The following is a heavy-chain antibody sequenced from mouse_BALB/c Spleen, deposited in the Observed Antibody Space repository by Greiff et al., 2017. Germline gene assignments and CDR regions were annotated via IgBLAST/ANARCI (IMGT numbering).Heavy chain of an antibody. V-gene: IGHV1-7*01. Sequence: VQLQESGAELAKPGASVQMSCKASGYTFTSYWMHWVKQRPGQGLEWIGYINPSTGYTEYNQKFKDKATLTADKSSSTAYMQLSSLTSEDSAVYYCARRGWLLYAMDYWGQGTSVTVSS. CDR1: GYTFTSYW. D-gene: IGHD2-3*01. J-gene: IGHJ4*01. CDR2: INPSTGYT. CDR3: ARRGWLLYAMDY.